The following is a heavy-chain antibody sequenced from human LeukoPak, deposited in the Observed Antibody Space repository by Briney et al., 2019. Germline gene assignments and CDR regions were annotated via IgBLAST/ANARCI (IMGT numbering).Heavy chain of an antibody. CDR3: ATFTDSSGWYYFDY. Sequence: KPSETLSLTCAVYGGSFSGYYWSWIRQPPGKGLEWIGEINHSGSTNYNPSLKSRVTISVDTSKNQFSLKLSSVTAAVTAVYYCATFTDSSGWYYFDYWGQGTLVTVSS. J-gene: IGHJ4*02. V-gene: IGHV4-34*01. CDR1: GGSFSGYY. CDR2: INHSGST. D-gene: IGHD6-19*01.